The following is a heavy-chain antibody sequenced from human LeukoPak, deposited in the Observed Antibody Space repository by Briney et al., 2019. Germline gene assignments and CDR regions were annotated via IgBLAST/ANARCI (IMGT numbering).Heavy chain of an antibody. CDR3: ARERMTTVTTDYYYYMDV. V-gene: IGHV1-2*06. CDR1: GYTSTGYY. J-gene: IGHJ6*03. Sequence: ASVKVSCKASGYTSTGYYMHWVRQAPGQGLEWMGRINPNSGGTNYAQKVQGRVTMTRDTSISTAYMELSRLRSDDTAVYYCARERMTTVTTDYYYYMDVWGKGTTVTVSS. D-gene: IGHD4-17*01. CDR2: INPNSGGT.